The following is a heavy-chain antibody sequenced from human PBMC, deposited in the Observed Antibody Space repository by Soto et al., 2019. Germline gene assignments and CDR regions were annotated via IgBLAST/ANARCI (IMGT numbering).Heavy chain of an antibody. CDR3: ATDDILVIPRGSYNYCMDV. V-gene: IGHV3-30*04. J-gene: IGHJ6*02. CDR1: GFTFSDYA. CDR2: VAYDGRSK. D-gene: IGHD2-15*01. Sequence: GGSLRLSCAASGFTFSDYAMHWVRQAPGKGLEWVAGVAYDGRSKYYADSVKGRFTISRDNSRTTVYLQMNSLRDEDTAMYSCATDDILVIPRGSYNYCMDVWGQGTTVTVSS.